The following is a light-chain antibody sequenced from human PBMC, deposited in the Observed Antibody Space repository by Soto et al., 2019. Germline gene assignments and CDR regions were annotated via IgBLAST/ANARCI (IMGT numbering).Light chain of an antibody. J-gene: IGKJ1*01. Sequence: DVVMTQSPLSLPVTLGQPASISCRSSQGLLHSDGNTYLHWFQQRPGQSPRRLIYKISNRDSGVPDRCSGSGSGTDFTLKISRVEAEDVGIYYCMQCNNWPTTFGQGTKVEIK. V-gene: IGKV2-30*02. CDR3: MQCNNWPTT. CDR2: KIS. CDR1: QGLLHSDGNTY.